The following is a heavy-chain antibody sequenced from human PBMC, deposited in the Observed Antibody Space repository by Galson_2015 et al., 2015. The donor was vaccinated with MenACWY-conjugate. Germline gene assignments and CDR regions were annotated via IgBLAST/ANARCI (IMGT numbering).Heavy chain of an antibody. CDR3: ARGHYCMDV. Sequence: SLRLSCAVSGFTFRNYWMTWVRQAPGKGLEWVASIKKDGSEKYYVDSVKGRFTISRDNAKNSLYLEMNSLRVEDTAVYSCARGHYCMDVWGQGTPVTASS. CDR2: IKKDGSEK. V-gene: IGHV3-7*03. CDR1: GFTFRNYW. J-gene: IGHJ6*02.